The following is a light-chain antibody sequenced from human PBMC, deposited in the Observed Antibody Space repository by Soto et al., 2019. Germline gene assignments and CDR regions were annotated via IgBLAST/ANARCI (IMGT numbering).Light chain of an antibody. J-gene: IGLJ2*01. Sequence: QSALTQPASVSGSPGQSITISCAVTSADIGAFNYVSWYQHHPGKVPKLLIFDVSDRPSGVSTRFSASKSANTASLTISGLQADDEADYYCSSYSTSSALVFGGGTKLTVL. CDR3: SSYSTSSALV. CDR1: SADIGAFNY. CDR2: DVS. V-gene: IGLV2-14*03.